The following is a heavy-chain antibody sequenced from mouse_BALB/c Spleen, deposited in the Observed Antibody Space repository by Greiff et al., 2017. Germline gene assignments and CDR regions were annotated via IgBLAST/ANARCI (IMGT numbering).Heavy chain of an antibody. CDR1: GYSITSGYY. J-gene: IGHJ4*01. Sequence: VQLKESGPGLVKPSQSLSLTCSVTGYSITSGYYWNWIRQFPGNKLEWMGYISYDGSNNYNPSLKNRISITRDTSKNQFFLKLNSVTTEDTATYYCARDGYYVTYAMDYWGQGTSVTVSS. CDR3: ARDGYYVTYAMDY. V-gene: IGHV3-6*02. D-gene: IGHD2-3*01. CDR2: ISYDGSN.